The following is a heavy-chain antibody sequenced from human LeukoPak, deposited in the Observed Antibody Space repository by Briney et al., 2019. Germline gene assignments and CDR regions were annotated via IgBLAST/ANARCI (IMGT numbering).Heavy chain of an antibody. V-gene: IGHV3-23*01. D-gene: IGHD2-21*02. Sequence: GGSLRLSCAASGFTFSSYAMRWVRQAPGKGLEWVSAISGSGGSTYYADSVKGRFTISRDNSKNTLYLQMNSLRAEDTAVYYCAKDVVVTAIISPLDYWGQGTLVTVSS. CDR2: ISGSGGST. J-gene: IGHJ4*02. CDR1: GFTFSSYA. CDR3: AKDVVVTAIISPLDY.